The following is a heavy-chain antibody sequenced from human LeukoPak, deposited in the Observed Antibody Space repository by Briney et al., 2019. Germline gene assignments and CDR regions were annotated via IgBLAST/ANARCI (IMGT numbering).Heavy chain of an antibody. Sequence: PGGSLRLSCAASGFTFRSYAMSWVRQAPGKGLEYVSVISGSGGSTHYRDSVKGRFTISRDNSKNTLYLQMNSLRVEDTAVYYCAKDGTTTITFDYWGQGTLVTVSS. CDR1: GFTFRSYA. J-gene: IGHJ4*02. CDR3: AKDGTTTITFDY. V-gene: IGHV3-23*01. D-gene: IGHD1-1*01. CDR2: ISGSGGST.